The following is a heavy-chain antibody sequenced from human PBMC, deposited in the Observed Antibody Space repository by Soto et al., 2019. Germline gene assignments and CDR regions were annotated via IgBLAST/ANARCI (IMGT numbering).Heavy chain of an antibody. Sequence: EVQLVESGGGLVKPGGSLRLSCAASGFTFTRYSMNWFRQAPGKGLEWVSSISSTTNYIYYGDSMKGRFTISRDNAKNSLYPEMNCLRVEDTAVYYCARVSEDLTSNFDYWGQGTLVTVSS. V-gene: IGHV3-21*06. CDR1: GFTFTRYS. J-gene: IGHJ4*02. CDR3: ARVSEDLTSNFDY. CDR2: ISSTTNYI.